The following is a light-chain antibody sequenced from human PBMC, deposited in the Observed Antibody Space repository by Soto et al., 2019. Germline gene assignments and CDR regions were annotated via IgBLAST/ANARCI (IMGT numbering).Light chain of an antibody. CDR3: QQYYRSPLT. Sequence: DIVVTQSQNSLAVSLGERATINCKSSQTVLYSSNNKNYLAWYQQKPGQPPKLLIYWASTRESGVPDRFSGSGSGTDFTLTISSLQAEDVAVYYCQQYYRSPLTFGGGTKVEIK. J-gene: IGKJ4*01. V-gene: IGKV4-1*01. CDR1: QTVLYSSNNKNY. CDR2: WAS.